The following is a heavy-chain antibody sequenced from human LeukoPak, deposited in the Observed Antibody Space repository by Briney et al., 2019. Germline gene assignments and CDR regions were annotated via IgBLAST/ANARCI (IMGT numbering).Heavy chain of an antibody. CDR2: ISAYNGNT. CDR1: GYTLTSYG. D-gene: IGHD2-15*01. Sequence: GASVKVSCKASGYTLTSYGISWVRQAPGQGLEWMGWISAYNGNTKYAQKLQGRVTMTTDTSTSTAYMELRSLRSDDTAVYYCARAGVSEAATRYFLHWGQGTLVTVSS. CDR3: ARAGVSEAATRYFLH. V-gene: IGHV1-18*01. J-gene: IGHJ1*01.